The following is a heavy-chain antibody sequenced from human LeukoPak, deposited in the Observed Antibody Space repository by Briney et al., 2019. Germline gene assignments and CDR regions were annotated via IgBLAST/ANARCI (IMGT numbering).Heavy chain of an antibody. CDR1: GFTFSSYW. Sequence: GGSLRLSRAASGFTFSSYWMSWVRQAPGKGLEWVANIKQDGSEKYYVDSVKGRFTISRDNAKNSLYLQMNSLRAEDTAVYYCARQISITMVRGVIYYYYYYMDVWGKGTTVTVSS. D-gene: IGHD3-10*01. CDR2: IKQDGSEK. CDR3: ARQISITMVRGVIYYYYYYMDV. V-gene: IGHV3-7*01. J-gene: IGHJ6*03.